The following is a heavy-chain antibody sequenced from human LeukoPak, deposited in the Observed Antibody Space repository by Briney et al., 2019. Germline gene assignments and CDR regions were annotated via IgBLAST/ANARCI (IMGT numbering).Heavy chain of an antibody. D-gene: IGHD6-19*01. J-gene: IGHJ3*02. CDR2: ISGSGGST. Sequence: GGSLRLSCAASGFTFSSYAMSWVRQAPGKGLEWVSSISGSGGSTYYADSVKGRFTISRDNSTNTLYLQMMRLRAEDTAVYYCAKVRRIYSSGWFSAFDIWGQGTLGTVSS. V-gene: IGHV3-23*01. CDR1: GFTFSSYA. CDR3: AKVRRIYSSGWFSAFDI.